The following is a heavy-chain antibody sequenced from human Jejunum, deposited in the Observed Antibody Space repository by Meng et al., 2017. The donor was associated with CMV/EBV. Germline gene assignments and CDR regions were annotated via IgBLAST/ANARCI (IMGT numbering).Heavy chain of an antibody. Sequence: FTFSTSSMNWVRQAPGKGLEWVSSISSSSNYIYYADSLKGRFTISRDNAKKSLYLQMNSLRAEDTAIYYCARAKDSGAWYRPGEFDYWGQGTLVTVSS. CDR2: ISSSSNYI. CDR1: FTFSTSS. CDR3: ARAKDSGAWYRPGEFDY. J-gene: IGHJ4*02. V-gene: IGHV3-21*01. D-gene: IGHD6-19*01.